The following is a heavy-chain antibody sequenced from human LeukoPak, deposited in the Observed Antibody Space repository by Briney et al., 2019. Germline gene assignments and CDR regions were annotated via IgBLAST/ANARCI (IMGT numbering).Heavy chain of an antibody. Sequence: SETLSLTCTVSGGSISSYYWSWIRQPPGKGLEWIGENNHSGSTNYNPSLKSRVTISVDTSKNQFSLKLSSVTAADTAVYYCARAGTYYYDSSGYGIQAPGYNWFDPWGQGTLVTVSS. CDR1: GGSISSYY. CDR3: ARAGTYYYDSSGYGIQAPGYNWFDP. J-gene: IGHJ5*02. D-gene: IGHD3-22*01. CDR2: NNHSGST. V-gene: IGHV4-34*01.